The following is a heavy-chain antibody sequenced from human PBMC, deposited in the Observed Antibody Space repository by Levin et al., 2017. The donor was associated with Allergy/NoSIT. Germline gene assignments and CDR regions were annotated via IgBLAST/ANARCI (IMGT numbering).Heavy chain of an antibody. Sequence: SQTLSLTCAISGDSVSSNSATWDWIRQSPSRGLEWLGRTYYRSKWYNDYAVSVKSRITLNPDTSKNQISLQLNSVTPEDTAVYYCARRGDSSTGFAFDVWGLGTMVTVSS. D-gene: IGHD1-1*01. J-gene: IGHJ3*01. CDR2: TYYRSKWYN. CDR3: ARRGDSSTGFAFDV. V-gene: IGHV6-1*01. CDR1: GDSVSSNSAT.